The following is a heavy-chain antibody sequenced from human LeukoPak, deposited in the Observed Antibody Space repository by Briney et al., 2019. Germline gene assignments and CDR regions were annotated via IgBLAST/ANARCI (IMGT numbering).Heavy chain of an antibody. CDR3: AAVVEVVAATRAFDP. Sequence: SETLSLTCAVSGGSISSSNWWSWVRQPPGKGLEWIGEIYHSGSTNYNPSLKSRVTISVDKSKNQFSLKLSSVTAADTAVYYCAAVVEVVAATRAFDPWGQGTLVTVSS. V-gene: IGHV4-4*02. J-gene: IGHJ5*02. CDR1: GGSISSSNW. CDR2: IYHSGST. D-gene: IGHD2-15*01.